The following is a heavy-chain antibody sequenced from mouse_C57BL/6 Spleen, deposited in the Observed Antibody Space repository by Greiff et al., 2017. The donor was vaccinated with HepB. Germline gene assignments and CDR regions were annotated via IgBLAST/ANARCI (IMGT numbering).Heavy chain of an antibody. J-gene: IGHJ4*01. CDR3: ASEDLYYSNYGTMDY. Sequence: VQLQQSGGGLVKPGGSLKLSCAASGFTFSDYGMHWVRQAPEKGLEWVAYISSGSSTIYYADTVKGRFTISRDNAKNTLFLQMTSLRSEDTAMYYCASEDLYYSNYGTMDYWGQGTSVTVSS. CDR2: ISSGSSTI. CDR1: GFTFSDYG. D-gene: IGHD2-5*01. V-gene: IGHV5-17*01.